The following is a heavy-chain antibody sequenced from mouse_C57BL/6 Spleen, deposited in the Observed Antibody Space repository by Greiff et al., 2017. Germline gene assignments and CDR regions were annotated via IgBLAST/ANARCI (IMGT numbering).Heavy chain of an antibody. D-gene: IGHD4-1*01. Sequence: VQLQQPGAELVKPGASVKMSCKASGYTFTSYWITWVKQRPGQGLAWIGDIYPGSGSTNYNEKFKSKATLTVDTSSSTAYMQLSSLTSEESAVYYCARRLVWYFDVWGTGTTVTVSS. CDR3: ARRLVWYFDV. CDR2: IYPGSGST. V-gene: IGHV1-55*01. CDR1: GYTFTSYW. J-gene: IGHJ1*03.